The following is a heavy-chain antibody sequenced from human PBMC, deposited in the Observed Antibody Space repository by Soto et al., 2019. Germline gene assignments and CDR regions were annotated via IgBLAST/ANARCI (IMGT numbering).Heavy chain of an antibody. CDR1: GFTVGGNY. CDR2: IYSSGAGGST. V-gene: IGHV3-53*01. CDR3: ARRFYGMDV. J-gene: IGHJ6*02. Sequence: GGSLRLSCAAPGFTVGGNYMSWVRQAPGRGLEWASVIYSSGAGGSTYYADSVRGRFSISRDNSKNTLYLQMDSLTAEDTAVYYCARRFYGMDVWGQGTTVTVS.